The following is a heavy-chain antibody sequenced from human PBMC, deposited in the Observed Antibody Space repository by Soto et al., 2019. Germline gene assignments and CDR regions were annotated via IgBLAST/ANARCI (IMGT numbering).Heavy chain of an antibody. CDR2: ISAHNGNT. CDR3: ARGRYGDY. D-gene: IGHD1-1*01. J-gene: IGHJ4*02. Sequence: QGHLVQSGAEVKKPGASVKVSCKGSGYIFTTYGITWVRQAPGQGLEWMGWISAHNGNTNYAQKLQGRVTVTRDTSTSTAYMELRNLRSDDTAVYYCARGRYGDYWGQGALVTVSS. V-gene: IGHV1-18*01. CDR1: GYIFTTYG.